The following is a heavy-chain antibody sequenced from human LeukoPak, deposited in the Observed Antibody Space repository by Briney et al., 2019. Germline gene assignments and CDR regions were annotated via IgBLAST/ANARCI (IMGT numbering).Heavy chain of an antibody. CDR2: MLTSGNI. V-gene: IGHV4-4*07. Sequence: SETLSLTCTVSGAFITSYHLSWVRQSAGKGLEWIGRMLTSGNIDYNPSLRSRVTMSQDTPRNSVSLKLSSVTAADTAVYYCPTDQLKSRLAVWGEGAPVTVSS. J-gene: IGHJ6*04. CDR3: PTDQLKSRLAV. D-gene: IGHD1-1*01. CDR1: GAFITSYH.